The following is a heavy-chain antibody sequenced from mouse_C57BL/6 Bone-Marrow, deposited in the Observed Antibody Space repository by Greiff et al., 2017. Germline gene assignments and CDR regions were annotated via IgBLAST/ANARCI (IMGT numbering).Heavy chain of an antibody. J-gene: IGHJ2*01. Sequence: QVQLQQPGAELVKPGTSVKLSCKASGYTFTSYWMHWVKQRPGQGLEWIGVIDPSDSYTNYNQKFKGKATLTVDTSSSTAYMQLSSLTSEDSAVYYCARSRSYLDYWGQGTTLTVSS. CDR2: IDPSDSYT. CDR3: ARSRSYLDY. V-gene: IGHV1-59*01. CDR1: GYTFTSYW.